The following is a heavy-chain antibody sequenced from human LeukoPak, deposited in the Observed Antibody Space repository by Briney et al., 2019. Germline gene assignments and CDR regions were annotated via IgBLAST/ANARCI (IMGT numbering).Heavy chain of an antibody. D-gene: IGHD1-14*01. V-gene: IGHV3-7*01. CDR3: TRDRSRAEDD. CDR2: INQGGSDK. J-gene: IGHJ4*02. CDR1: GFTFSGHW. Sequence: GGSLRLSCAASGFTFSGHWMSWVRQTPGKGLEWVANINQGGSDKYYVDSVKGRFTISRDNANNLLYLQMNSLRGEDTAVYYCTRDRSRAEDDWGQGTLVTVSS.